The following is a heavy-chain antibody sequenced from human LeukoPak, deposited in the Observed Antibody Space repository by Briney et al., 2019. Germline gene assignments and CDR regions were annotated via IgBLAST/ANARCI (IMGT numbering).Heavy chain of an antibody. CDR3: ARDPDYGDPY. Sequence: PGGSLRLSCTVSGFTLTDHYMTWYRQSPGRGLEWISWITASGTTKDYAGSVKGRFTISRDNSKNSVYLQMSSLRADDTAVYYCARDPDYGDPYWGQGTLVTVSS. CDR1: GFTLTDHY. J-gene: IGHJ4*02. D-gene: IGHD4-17*01. CDR2: ITASGTTK. V-gene: IGHV3-11*01.